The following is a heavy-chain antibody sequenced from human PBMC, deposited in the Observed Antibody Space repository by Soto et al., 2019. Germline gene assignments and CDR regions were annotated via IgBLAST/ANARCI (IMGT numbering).Heavy chain of an antibody. V-gene: IGHV3-33*01. CDR1: GFTFSSYG. CDR2: IWYDGSNK. J-gene: IGHJ5*02. CDR3: ARDPRPASLRYFDWLSPPWFDP. D-gene: IGHD3-9*01. Sequence: PGGSLRLSCAASGFTFSSYGMHWVRQAPGKGLEWVAFIWYDGSNKYYADSVKGRFTISRDNSKNTLYLQMNSLRAEDTAVYYCARDPRPASLRYFDWLSPPWFDPWGQGTLVTVSS.